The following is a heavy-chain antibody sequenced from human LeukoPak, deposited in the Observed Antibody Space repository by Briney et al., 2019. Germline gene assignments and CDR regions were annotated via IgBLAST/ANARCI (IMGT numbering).Heavy chain of an antibody. CDR3: ARDRHDYTHYFDY. CDR2: IKQDGSEK. Sequence: PGGSLRLSCAASGFTFSSYAMSWVRQAPGKGLEWVANIKQDGSEKYYVDSVKGRFTISRDNAKNSLSLQMNNLRAEDTAVYYCARDRHDYTHYFDYWGQGTLVTVSS. D-gene: IGHD4/OR15-4a*01. CDR1: GFTFSSYA. J-gene: IGHJ4*02. V-gene: IGHV3-7*01.